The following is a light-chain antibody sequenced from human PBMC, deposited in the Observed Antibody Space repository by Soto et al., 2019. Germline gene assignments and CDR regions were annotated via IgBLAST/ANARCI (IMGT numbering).Light chain of an antibody. V-gene: IGKV3-11*01. CDR1: QSVSSY. CDR3: QQRSNWPT. J-gene: IGKJ1*01. Sequence: EIVLTQSPATLSLSPGERATLSCRASQSVSSYLAWYQQKPGQAPRLLIYDAFNRATGIPARFSGSGSGTDFNLTISSLEPEDFAVYYCQQRSNWPTFGQGTKV. CDR2: DAF.